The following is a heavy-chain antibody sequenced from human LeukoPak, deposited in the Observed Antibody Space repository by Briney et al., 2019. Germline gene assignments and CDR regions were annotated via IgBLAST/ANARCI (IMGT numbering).Heavy chain of an antibody. D-gene: IGHD3-3*01. J-gene: IGHJ3*02. V-gene: IGHV4-39*07. Sequence: SETLSLTCTVSGVSISSSNSYWGWIRQPPGKGLEWIGSIYYSGNTYYNASLKSQVSISIDTSKNQFSLKLSSVTAADTAVYYCARGSPTYYDFWSGYSGGDAFDIWGQGTMVTVSS. CDR1: GVSISSSNSY. CDR2: IYYSGNT. CDR3: ARGSPTYYDFWSGYSGGDAFDI.